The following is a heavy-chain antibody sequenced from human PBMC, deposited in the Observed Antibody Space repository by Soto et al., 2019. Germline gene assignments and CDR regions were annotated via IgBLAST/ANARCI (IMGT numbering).Heavy chain of an antibody. J-gene: IGHJ4*01. D-gene: IGHD3-16*01. CDR1: GFTFSSYW. V-gene: IGHV3-7*01. Sequence: PGGSLRLSWAASGFTFSSYWMAWVRQAPGKGLEWVANVKEDGSEKNYEDSVKGRFTISRDNAKNSLYLQMNSLRAEDTAVYYCRRGHVSGRDYWGHVTLVTISS. CDR2: VKEDGSEK. CDR3: RRGHVSGRDY.